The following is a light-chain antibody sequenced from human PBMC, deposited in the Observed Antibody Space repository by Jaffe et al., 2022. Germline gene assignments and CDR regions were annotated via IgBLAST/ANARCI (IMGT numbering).Light chain of an antibody. CDR3: ISYAGSNNPVV. V-gene: IGLV2-8*01. CDR2: EVS. J-gene: IGLJ2*01. CDR1: SSDVGGYNY. Sequence: QSALTQPPSASGSPGQSVAISCTGTSSDVGGYNYVSWYQQYPGKAPKLMIYEVSKRPSGVPDRFSGSKSGNTASLTVSGLQAEDEADYFCISYAGSNNPVVFGGGTKLTVL.